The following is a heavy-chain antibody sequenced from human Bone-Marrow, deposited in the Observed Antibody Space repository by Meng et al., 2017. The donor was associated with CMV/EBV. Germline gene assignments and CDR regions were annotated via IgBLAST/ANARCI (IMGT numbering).Heavy chain of an antibody. D-gene: IGHD2-2*02. CDR2: MYYSGRT. CDR1: GDSISSYY. Sequence: SETLSLTCTVSGDSISSYYWGWIRQPPGKGLEWIGSMYYSGRTHYNPSLKRRVSIFGDSSKNHLSLNLRSVTGADTAVYYCGRASGVFCSSANCYRSGTDVWGPGTTVTVSS. J-gene: IGHJ6*02. V-gene: IGHV4-39*07. CDR3: GRASGVFCSSANCYRSGTDV.